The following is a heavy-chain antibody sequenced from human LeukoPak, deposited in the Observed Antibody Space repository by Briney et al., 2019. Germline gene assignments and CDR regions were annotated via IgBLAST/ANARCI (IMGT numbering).Heavy chain of an antibody. Sequence: GGSLRLSCAASGFTFSSYGMHWVRQAPGKGLEWVAFIRYDGSNKYYADSVKGRFTISRDNSKNALYLQMNSLRAEDTAVYYCAKEYCSSTSCYTRDFDYWGQGTLVTVSS. J-gene: IGHJ4*02. V-gene: IGHV3-30*02. D-gene: IGHD2-2*02. CDR2: IRYDGSNK. CDR3: AKEYCSSTSCYTRDFDY. CDR1: GFTFSSYG.